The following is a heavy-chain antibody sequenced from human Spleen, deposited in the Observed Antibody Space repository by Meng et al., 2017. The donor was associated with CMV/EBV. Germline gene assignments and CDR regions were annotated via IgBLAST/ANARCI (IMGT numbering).Heavy chain of an antibody. Sequence: TGSGYNFTNYWIGWVRQMPAKGLEWMAIIYPGDSDTRYSPSLLGQVTISADQSMSTAFLQWSSLKASDTAIYYCARLLGDYGDYIDYWGQGTLVTVSS. D-gene: IGHD4-17*01. V-gene: IGHV5-51*01. J-gene: IGHJ4*02. CDR2: IYPGDSDT. CDR3: ARLLGDYGDYIDY. CDR1: GYNFTNYW.